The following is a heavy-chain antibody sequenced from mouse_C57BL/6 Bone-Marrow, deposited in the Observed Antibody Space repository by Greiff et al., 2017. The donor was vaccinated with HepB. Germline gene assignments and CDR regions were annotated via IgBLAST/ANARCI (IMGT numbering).Heavy chain of an antibody. D-gene: IGHD2-1*01. CDR1: GYTFTSYG. CDR2: IYPRSGNT. CDR3: AMIYYGNSAWFAY. V-gene: IGHV1-81*01. J-gene: IGHJ3*01. Sequence: VNVVESGAELARPGASVKLSCKASGYTFTSYGISWVKQRTGQGLEWIGEIYPRSGNTYYNEKFKGKATLTADKSSSTAYMELRSLTSEDSAVYFCAMIYYGNSAWFAYWGQGTLVTVSA.